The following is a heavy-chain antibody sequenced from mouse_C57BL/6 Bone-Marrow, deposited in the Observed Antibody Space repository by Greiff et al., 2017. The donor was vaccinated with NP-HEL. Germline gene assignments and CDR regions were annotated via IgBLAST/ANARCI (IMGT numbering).Heavy chain of an antibody. D-gene: IGHD1-1*01. Sequence: VQLQQSGAELVRPGASVKLSCTASGFNIKDDYMHWVKQRPEQGLEWIGWIDPENGDTEYASKFQGKATITADTSSNTAYLQLSSLTSEDTAVYYCTTTPYYYGSKYYAMDYWGQGTSVTVSS. CDR1: GFNIKDDY. CDR2: IDPENGDT. CDR3: TTTPYYYGSKYYAMDY. V-gene: IGHV14-4*01. J-gene: IGHJ4*01.